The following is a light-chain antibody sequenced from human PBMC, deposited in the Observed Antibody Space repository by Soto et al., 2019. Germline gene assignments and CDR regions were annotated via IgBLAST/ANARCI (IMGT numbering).Light chain of an antibody. CDR3: CSHSPIATYV. CDR1: SSDVGSYSL. V-gene: IGLV2-23*01. Sequence: QSALTQPASVSGSPGQSITISCTGSSSDVGSYSLVSWYQQHPGKAPKLIIYEDTKRPSGVSARFSGSKSGNTASLTLSGLQAEDDADYYCCSHSPIATYVFGTGTKLTVL. J-gene: IGLJ1*01. CDR2: EDT.